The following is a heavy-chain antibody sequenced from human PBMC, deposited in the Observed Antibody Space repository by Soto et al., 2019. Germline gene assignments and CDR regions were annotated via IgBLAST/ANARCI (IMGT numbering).Heavy chain of an antibody. V-gene: IGHV4-30-2*01. Sequence: QLHLQESGSGLVKPSQTLSLTCAVSGGSISSGGYSWSWIRQPPGKGLNYIGYIYHSGSTYYNPSLKSRVTISVDRSKNQFSLKLSYVTAEDTAVYYCARVRSGWGIDYWGQGTLVTVSS. D-gene: IGHD6-19*01. J-gene: IGHJ4*02. CDR2: IYHSGST. CDR3: ARVRSGWGIDY. CDR1: GGSISSGGYS.